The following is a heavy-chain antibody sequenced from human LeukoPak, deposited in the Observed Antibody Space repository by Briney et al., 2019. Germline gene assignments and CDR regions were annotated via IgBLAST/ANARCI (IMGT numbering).Heavy chain of an antibody. CDR2: ISVYNGNT. CDR1: GYTFTTYG. Sequence: ASVKVSCKASGYTFTTYGISWVRQAPGQGLEWMGWISVYNGNTNYVQKLQGRVTMTTDTSTSTAYMELRSLRSDDTAVYYCARGYGSGSRGIYYYYYGMDVWGQGTTVTVSS. CDR3: ARGYGSGSRGIYYYYYGMDV. D-gene: IGHD3-10*01. V-gene: IGHV1-18*01. J-gene: IGHJ6*02.